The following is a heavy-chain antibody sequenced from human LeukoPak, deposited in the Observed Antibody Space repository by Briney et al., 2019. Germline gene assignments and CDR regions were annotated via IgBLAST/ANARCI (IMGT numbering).Heavy chain of an antibody. D-gene: IGHD2-15*01. CDR1: GFTFSSYW. V-gene: IGHV3-7*04. Sequence: GGSLSLSCAASGFTFSSYWMSWVRQAPGKGREWVANIKQDGSEKYYVDSVKGRFTISRDNAKNSLYLQMNSLRAEDTAVYYCARARVAAAISWFDPWGQGTLVTVSS. CDR2: IKQDGSEK. J-gene: IGHJ5*02. CDR3: ARARVAAAISWFDP.